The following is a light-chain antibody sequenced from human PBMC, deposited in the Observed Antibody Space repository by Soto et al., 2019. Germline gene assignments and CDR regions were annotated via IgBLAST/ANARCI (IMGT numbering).Light chain of an antibody. CDR2: DVS. J-gene: IGLJ1*01. CDR1: TSDVGGYNY. V-gene: IGLV2-14*01. Sequence: QSALPQPASVSGSPGQSITISCTGTTSDVGGYNYVAWYQQHPGKAPKLMIDDVSNRPSGVANRFSGSKSGNTASLTISGLQAEVEADYGCSSYTSSSAILYVLGTGTTLTVL. CDR3: SSYTSSSAILYV.